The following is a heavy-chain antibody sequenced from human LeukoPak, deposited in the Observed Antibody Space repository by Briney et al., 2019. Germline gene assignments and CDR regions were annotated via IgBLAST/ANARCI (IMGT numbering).Heavy chain of an antibody. D-gene: IGHD3-3*01. V-gene: IGHV4-38-2*01. Sequence: SETLSLTCAVSGYSISSGYYWGWIRQPPGKGLEWIGSIYHSGSTYYNPSLKSRVTISVDTSKNQFSLKLSSVTAADTAGYYCARANQNVLRFLEWLSAFDIWGQGTMVTVSS. J-gene: IGHJ3*02. CDR3: ARANQNVLRFLEWLSAFDI. CDR1: GYSISSGYY. CDR2: IYHSGST.